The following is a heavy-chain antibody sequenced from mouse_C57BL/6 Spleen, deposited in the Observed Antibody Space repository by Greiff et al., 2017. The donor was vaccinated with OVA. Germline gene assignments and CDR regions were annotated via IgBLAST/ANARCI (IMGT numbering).Heavy chain of an antibody. J-gene: IGHJ2*01. CDR2: IDPETGGT. Sequence: QVQLQQSGAELVRPGALVTLSCKASGYTFTDYEMHWVKQTPVHGLEWIGAIDPETGGTAYNQKFKGKAILTADKSSSSAYMELRSLTSEDSAVYYCTRTKSGNDYWGKGTTLTVSS. CDR1: GYTFTDYE. V-gene: IGHV1-15*01. D-gene: IGHD1-1*01. CDR3: TRTKSGNDY.